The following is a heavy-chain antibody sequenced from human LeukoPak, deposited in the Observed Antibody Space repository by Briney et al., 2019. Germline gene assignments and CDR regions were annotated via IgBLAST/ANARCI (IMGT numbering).Heavy chain of an antibody. V-gene: IGHV3-33*08. CDR2: IWYDGGNK. CDR3: ARAGIDNALDY. CDR1: GFTFSSFA. D-gene: IGHD3-10*01. Sequence: PGGSLRLSCAASGFTFSSFAMHWVRQAPGKGLEWVAIIWYDGGNKYFAESVMGRFSISKDNSRNTVYLQMNSLRVEDTAVYHCARAGIDNALDYWGQGTQVAVSS. J-gene: IGHJ4*02.